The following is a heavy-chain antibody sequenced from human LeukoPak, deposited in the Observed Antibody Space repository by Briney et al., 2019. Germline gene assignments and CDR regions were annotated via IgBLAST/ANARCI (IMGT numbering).Heavy chain of an antibody. Sequence: ASVKVSCKASGYTFTSYGISWVRQAPGQGLEWMGWISAYNGNTNYAQKLQGGVTMTTDTSTSTAYMELRSLRSDDTAVYYCAREVDTAMPKNWFDPWGQGTLVTVSS. CDR2: ISAYNGNT. D-gene: IGHD5-18*01. J-gene: IGHJ5*02. CDR3: AREVDTAMPKNWFDP. V-gene: IGHV1-18*01. CDR1: GYTFTSYG.